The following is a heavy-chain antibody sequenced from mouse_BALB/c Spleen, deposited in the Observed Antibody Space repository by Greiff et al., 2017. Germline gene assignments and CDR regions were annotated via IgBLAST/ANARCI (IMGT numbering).Heavy chain of an antibody. J-gene: IGHJ4*01. D-gene: IGHD2-10*01. V-gene: IGHV1-20*02. Sequence: VQLQQSGPELVKPGASVKISCKASGYSFTGYFMNWVMQSHGKSLEWIGRINPYNGDTFYNQKFKGKATLTVDKSSSTAHMELRSLASEDSAVYYCARAYYGNYAMDYWGQGTSVTVSS. CDR2: INPYNGDT. CDR1: GYSFTGYF. CDR3: ARAYYGNYAMDY.